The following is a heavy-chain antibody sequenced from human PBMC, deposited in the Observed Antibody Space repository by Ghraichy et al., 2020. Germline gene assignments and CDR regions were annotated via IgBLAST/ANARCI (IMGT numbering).Heavy chain of an antibody. J-gene: IGHJ3*02. D-gene: IGHD2/OR15-2a*01. Sequence: GGSLRLSCAASGFTFSSYSMNWVRQAPGKGLEWVSYISSSSSTIYYADSVKGRFTISRDNAKNSLYLQMNSLRAEDTAVYYCARGLTVDYFPGTGDAFDIWGQGTMVTVSS. V-gene: IGHV3-48*01. CDR1: GFTFSSYS. CDR3: ARGLTVDYFPGTGDAFDI. CDR2: ISSSSSTI.